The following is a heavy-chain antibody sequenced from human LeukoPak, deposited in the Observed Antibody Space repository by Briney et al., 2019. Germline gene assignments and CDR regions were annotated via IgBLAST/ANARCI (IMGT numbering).Heavy chain of an antibody. CDR3: ARSLSAREYFQH. Sequence: GGSLRVSCAASGFSFSKYAMHWVRQAPGKGLEWVTFIHADGNSKYYADSVEGRFTVSRDTPKNTLSLQMNSLRVEDTAVYYCARSLSAREYFQHWGQGTLVTVSS. D-gene: IGHD6-6*01. J-gene: IGHJ1*01. CDR2: IHADGNSK. CDR1: GFSFSKYA. V-gene: IGHV3-30*02.